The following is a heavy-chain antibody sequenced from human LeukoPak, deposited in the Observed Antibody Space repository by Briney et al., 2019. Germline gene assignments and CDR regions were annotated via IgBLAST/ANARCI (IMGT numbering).Heavy chain of an antibody. J-gene: IGHJ4*02. V-gene: IGHV4-39*07. D-gene: IGHD3-9*01. Sequence: PSETLSLTCTVSGGSISSSSYYWGWIRQPPGKGLEWIGSISYSGSTYYNSSLKSRVTLSVDMSKNQFSLKLSSVTAADTAVYYCARGLPYNYDILTRYYFDYWGQGTLVTVSS. CDR1: GGSISSSSYY. CDR2: ISYSGST. CDR3: ARGLPYNYDILTRYYFDY.